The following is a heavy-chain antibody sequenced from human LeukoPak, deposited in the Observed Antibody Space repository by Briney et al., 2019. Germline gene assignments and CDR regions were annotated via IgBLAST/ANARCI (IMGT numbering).Heavy chain of an antibody. CDR2: IYHSGST. CDR3: ARGGRKAIAAAGTGAWFDP. V-gene: IGHV4-4*02. J-gene: IGHJ5*02. Sequence: PSETLSLTCAVSGGSISSSNWWSWVRQPPGKGLEWIGEIYHSGSTNYNPSLKSRVTISVDKSKNQFSLKLSSVTAADTAVYYCARGGRKAIAAAGTGAWFDPWGQGTLVTVSS. D-gene: IGHD6-13*01. CDR1: GGSISSSNW.